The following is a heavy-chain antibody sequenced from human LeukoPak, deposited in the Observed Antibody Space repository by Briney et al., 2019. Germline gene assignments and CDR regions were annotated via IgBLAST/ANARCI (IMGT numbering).Heavy chain of an antibody. J-gene: IGHJ6*02. CDR3: ARARCSGGSCYLRNYSGMDV. Sequence: SETLSLTCAVYGGSFSGYYWSWIRQPPGKGLEWIGEINHSGSTSYNPSLKSRVTISVDTSKNQFSLKLSSVTAADTAVYYCARARCSGGSCYLRNYSGMDVWGQGTTVTVSS. CDR2: INHSGST. V-gene: IGHV4-34*01. D-gene: IGHD2-15*01. CDR1: GGSFSGYY.